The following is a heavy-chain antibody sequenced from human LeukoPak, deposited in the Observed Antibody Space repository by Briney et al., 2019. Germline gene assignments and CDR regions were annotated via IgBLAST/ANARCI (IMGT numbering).Heavy chain of an antibody. CDR1: GGSISSSSYY. CDR3: ARRGYDSSGYYRNY. CDR2: TYYSGST. J-gene: IGHJ4*02. D-gene: IGHD3-22*01. V-gene: IGHV4-39*01. Sequence: SETLSLTCTVSGGSISSSSYYWGWIRQPPGKGLEWIGSTYYSGSTYYNPSLKSRVTISVDTSKNQFSLKLSSVTAADTAVYYCARRGYDSSGYYRNYWGQGTLVTVSS.